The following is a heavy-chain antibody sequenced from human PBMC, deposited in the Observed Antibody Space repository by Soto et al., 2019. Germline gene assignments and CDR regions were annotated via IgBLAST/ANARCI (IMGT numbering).Heavy chain of an antibody. V-gene: IGHV2-5*02. CDR1: GFSLTTSGEA. CDR2: IYWDDDK. D-gene: IGHD2-21*02. CDR3: AHTVAGTSGRDLDY. Sequence: QITLRESGPALVNPTQTLTLTCTFSGFSLTTSGEAVAWIRQPPGKALEWLGIIYWDDDKRYSPSLRNRITFTKDTSKNQVFLSMADVDPSDTATYYCAHTVAGTSGRDLDYWGQGTRVTVSS. J-gene: IGHJ4*02.